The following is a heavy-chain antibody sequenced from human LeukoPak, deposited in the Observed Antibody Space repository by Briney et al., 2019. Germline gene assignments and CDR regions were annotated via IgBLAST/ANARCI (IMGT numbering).Heavy chain of an antibody. Sequence: KTSETLSLTCSVSNGTISSSSYFWGWIRQPPGKGLEWIGSMYYGGSTYYNPSLKSRVTISVDTSKNQFSLKLSSVTAADTAVYYCARIIGVTPLWGQGTMVTVPS. V-gene: IGHV4-39*07. J-gene: IGHJ3*01. CDR3: ARIIGVTPL. CDR1: NGTISSSSYF. CDR2: MYYGGST. D-gene: IGHD3-16*02.